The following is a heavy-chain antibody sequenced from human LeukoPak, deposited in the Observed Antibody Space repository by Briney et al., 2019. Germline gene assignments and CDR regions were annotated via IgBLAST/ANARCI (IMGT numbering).Heavy chain of an antibody. D-gene: IGHD3-22*01. CDR2: IYTTGNT. CDR1: GGSISGYY. J-gene: IGHJ3*01. Sequence: SETLSLTCTVSGGSISGYYWSWIRQPAGKGLEWIGRIYTTGNTNYNPSLKSRLTTSVDTSKNQFSLKLSSVTAADTAVYYCARQSDSSGYYYLGAFDFWGQGTMVTVSS. CDR3: ARQSDSSGYYYLGAFDF. V-gene: IGHV4-4*07.